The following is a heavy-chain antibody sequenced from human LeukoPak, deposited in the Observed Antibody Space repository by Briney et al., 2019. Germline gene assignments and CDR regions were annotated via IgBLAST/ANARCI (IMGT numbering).Heavy chain of an antibody. CDR3: ARVDVEGYYFDY. CDR2: IYSGGST. Sequence: GGSLRLSCAASGFTVSSNYMSWVRQAPGKGLEWVSVIYSGGSTYYADSVKGRFTISRDNSKNTLYLQMNSLRAENTAVYYCARVDVEGYYFDYWGQGTLVTVSS. CDR1: GFTVSSNY. D-gene: IGHD3/OR15-3a*01. J-gene: IGHJ4*02. V-gene: IGHV3-53*01.